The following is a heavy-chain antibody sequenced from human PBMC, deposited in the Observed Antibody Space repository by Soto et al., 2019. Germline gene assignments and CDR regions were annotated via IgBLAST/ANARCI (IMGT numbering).Heavy chain of an antibody. CDR2: IYHSGST. V-gene: IGHV4-30-2*01. D-gene: IGHD3-22*01. CDR3: ARGWGSSGYSP. J-gene: IGHJ5*02. CDR1: GGSISSGGYS. Sequence: SSETLSLTCAVSGGSISSGGYSWSWIRQPPGKGLEWIGYIYHSGSTYYNPSLKSRVTISVDRSKNQFSLKLSSVTAADTAVYYCARGWGSSGYSPWGQGNLVTVT.